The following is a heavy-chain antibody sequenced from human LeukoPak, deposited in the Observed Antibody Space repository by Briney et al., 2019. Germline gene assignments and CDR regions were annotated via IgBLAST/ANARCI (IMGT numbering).Heavy chain of an antibody. CDR1: GGSISSSNNY. Sequence: SETLSLTCTVSGGSISSSNNYWGWIRQPPGKGLEWIGEINHSGSTNYNPSLKSRVTISVDTSKNQFSLKLSSVTAADTAVYYCARDKGIYYGMDVWGQGTTVTVSS. CDR3: ARDKGIYYGMDV. CDR2: INHSGST. J-gene: IGHJ6*02. V-gene: IGHV4-39*07.